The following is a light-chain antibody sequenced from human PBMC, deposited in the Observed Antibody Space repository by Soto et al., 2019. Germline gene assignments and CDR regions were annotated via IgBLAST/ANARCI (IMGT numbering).Light chain of an antibody. CDR1: QTVSSN. CDR3: QQYGTSPRWT. CDR2: DAA. Sequence: IVRSQSPATLSVSPGERATLSCRASQTVSSNLAWYQQKPGQAPRLLIYDAASSATGVPDRCSGSGSGTAFTLTISRLHPADFAVYYCQQYGTSPRWTFGQGTKVDIK. V-gene: IGKV3D-15*01. J-gene: IGKJ1*01.